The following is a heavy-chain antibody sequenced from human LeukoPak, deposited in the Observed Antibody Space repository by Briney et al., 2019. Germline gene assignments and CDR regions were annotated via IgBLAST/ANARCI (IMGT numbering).Heavy chain of an antibody. V-gene: IGHV4-39*07. CDR3: ARGLSTLPREEG. J-gene: IGHJ4*02. CDR1: GGSISSSSYY. D-gene: IGHD2-2*01. Sequence: PSETLSLTCTVSGGSISSSSYYWGWICQPPGKGLEWIGSIYYSGSTYYNPSLKSRVTISVGTSKNQFSLRLSSVTAADTAVYYCARGLSTLPREEGWGQGTLVTVSS. CDR2: IYYSGST.